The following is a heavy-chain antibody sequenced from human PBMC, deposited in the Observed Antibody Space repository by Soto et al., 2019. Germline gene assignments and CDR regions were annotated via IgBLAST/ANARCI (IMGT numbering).Heavy chain of an antibody. D-gene: IGHD2-2*01. CDR1: GGSFSGYY. J-gene: IGHJ6*02. V-gene: IGHV4-34*01. CDR2: INHSGST. CDR3: ARGLIVVVPAASYYYYYGMDV. Sequence: SETLSLTCAVYGGSFSGYYWSWIRQPPGKGLEWIGEINHSGSTNYNPSLKSRVSISVDTSKNQFSLKLSSVTAADTAVYYCARGLIVVVPAASYYYYYGMDVWGQGTTVTVSS.